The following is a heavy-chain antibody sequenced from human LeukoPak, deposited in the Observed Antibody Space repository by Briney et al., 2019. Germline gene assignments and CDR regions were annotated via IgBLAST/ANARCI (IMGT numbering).Heavy chain of an antibody. CDR2: ISSSSSYI. Sequence: PGGSLRLSCAASGFTFSSYSMNWVRQAPGEGLEWVSSISSSSSYIYYADSVKGRFTISRDNAKNSLYLQMNSLRAEDTAVYYCAREVDTAMVTTDYWGQGTLVTVSS. D-gene: IGHD5-18*01. V-gene: IGHV3-21*01. J-gene: IGHJ4*02. CDR1: GFTFSSYS. CDR3: AREVDTAMVTTDY.